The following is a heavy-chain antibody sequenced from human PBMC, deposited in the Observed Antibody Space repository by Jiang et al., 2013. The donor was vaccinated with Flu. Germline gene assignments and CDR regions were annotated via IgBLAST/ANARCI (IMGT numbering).Heavy chain of an antibody. Sequence: PGLVKPSQTLSLTCTVSGGSINTAGYYWSWIRQRPGKGLEWIGYIYYSGSTYYNPSLKSRVTISVDTSKNQFSLKLSSVTAADTAVYYCARAGYTSGFFDCWGQGTLVTVSS. V-gene: IGHV4-31*03. CDR1: GGSINTAGYY. J-gene: IGHJ4*02. D-gene: IGHD5-18*01. CDR3: ARAGYTSGFFDC. CDR2: IYYSGST.